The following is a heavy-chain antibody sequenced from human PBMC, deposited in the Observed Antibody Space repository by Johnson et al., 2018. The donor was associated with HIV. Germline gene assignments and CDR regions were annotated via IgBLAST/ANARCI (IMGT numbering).Heavy chain of an antibody. J-gene: IGHJ3*02. Sequence: VLLVESGGGLVQPGGSLRLSCVASGFVFSDSHMSWIRQAPGKGLEWVANIKQDGSEKYYVDSVKGRFTISRDHSKNTLYLQMNSLRAEDTAVYYCARDRRDVSSSRWFGPTRRAFDIWGQGTMVTVSS. D-gene: IGHD6-6*01. CDR3: ARDRRDVSSSRWFGPTRRAFDI. V-gene: IGHV3-7*01. CDR1: GFVFSDSH. CDR2: IKQDGSEK.